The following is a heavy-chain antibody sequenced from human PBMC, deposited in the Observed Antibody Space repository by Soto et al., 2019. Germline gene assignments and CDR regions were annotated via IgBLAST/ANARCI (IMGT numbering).Heavy chain of an antibody. J-gene: IGHJ6*02. CDR1: GGSVSSGSYY. Sequence: SETLSLTCTVSGGSVSSGSYYWSWIRQPPGKGLEWIGYIYYSGSTNYNPSLKSRVTISVDTSKNQFSLKLSSVTAADTAVYYCARFALEIYDFWSGGDYYYYGMDVWGQGTTVTVSS. CDR2: IYYSGST. D-gene: IGHD3-3*01. V-gene: IGHV4-61*01. CDR3: ARFALEIYDFWSGGDYYYYGMDV.